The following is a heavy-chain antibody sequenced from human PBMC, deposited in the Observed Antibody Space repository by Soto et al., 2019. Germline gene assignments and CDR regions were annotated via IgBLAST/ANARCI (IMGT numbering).Heavy chain of an antibody. D-gene: IGHD1-26*01. V-gene: IGHV3-23*01. CDR1: GFTFSDYA. Sequence: GGSLRLSCAASGFTFSDYAISWVRRAPGKGLEWVSGISGSGAATYYPDSVKGRFTISRDNSKNTLYLQMNNLRAEDTAVYYCTFGIAGEVLVNFDYCGQGTLVTVSS. CDR2: ISGSGAAT. CDR3: TFGIAGEVLVNFDY. J-gene: IGHJ4*02.